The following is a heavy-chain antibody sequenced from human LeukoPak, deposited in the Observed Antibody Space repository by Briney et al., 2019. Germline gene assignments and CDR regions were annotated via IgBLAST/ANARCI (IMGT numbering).Heavy chain of an antibody. CDR1: GYTFTSYD. J-gene: IGHJ5*02. Sequence: ASVKVSCKASGYTFTSYDINWVRQATGQGLEWMGWMNPNSGNTGYAQKFQGRVTMTRNTSISTAYMELSSLRSDDTAVYYCARDTSLEGYCSSTSCRRGWFDPWGQGTLVTVSS. D-gene: IGHD2-2*01. CDR2: MNPNSGNT. V-gene: IGHV1-8*01. CDR3: ARDTSLEGYCSSTSCRRGWFDP.